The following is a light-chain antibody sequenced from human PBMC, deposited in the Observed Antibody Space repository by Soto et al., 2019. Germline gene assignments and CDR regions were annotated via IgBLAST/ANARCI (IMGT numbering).Light chain of an antibody. Sequence: QSALTQPASVSGSPGQSITISCTGTSSDIGAFNYVSWYQQYPGKAPKLIIYEVTNRPSGVSDRFFGSKSGNTASLTISGLQAEDEADYYCTSYTSVSLPLIFGGGTKLTVL. CDR3: TSYTSVSLPLI. V-gene: IGLV2-14*01. J-gene: IGLJ2*01. CDR2: EVT. CDR1: SSDIGAFNY.